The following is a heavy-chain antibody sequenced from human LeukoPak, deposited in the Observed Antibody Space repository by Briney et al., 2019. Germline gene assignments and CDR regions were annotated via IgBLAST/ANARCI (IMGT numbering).Heavy chain of an antibody. Sequence: GGSLRLSCAASGFTFSSYAMHWVRQAPGKGLEWVAVISYDGSNKYYADSVKGRFTISRDNSKNTLYLQMNSLRAEDTALYYCAREGGNRINDAFDIWGQGTMVTVSS. D-gene: IGHD4-23*01. J-gene: IGHJ3*02. CDR1: GFTFSSYA. CDR2: ISYDGSNK. V-gene: IGHV3-30*04. CDR3: AREGGNRINDAFDI.